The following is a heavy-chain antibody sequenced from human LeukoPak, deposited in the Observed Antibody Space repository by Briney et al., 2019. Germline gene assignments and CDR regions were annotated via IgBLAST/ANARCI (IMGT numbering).Heavy chain of an antibody. CDR2: IKQDGSEK. V-gene: IGHV3-7*01. J-gene: IGHJ4*02. CDR3: ARRYGYYYDSSGYYYVDSGAFDY. Sequence: PGGSLRLPCAASGFTFSSYWMSWVRQAPGKGLEWVANIKQDGSEKYYVDSVKGRFTISRDNAKNSLYLQMNSLRAEDTAVYYCARRYGYYYDSSGYYYVDSGAFDYWGQGTLVTVSS. CDR1: GFTFSSYW. D-gene: IGHD3-22*01.